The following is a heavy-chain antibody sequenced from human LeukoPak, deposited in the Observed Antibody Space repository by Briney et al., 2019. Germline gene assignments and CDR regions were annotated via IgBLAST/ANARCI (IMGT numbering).Heavy chain of an antibody. J-gene: IGHJ3*02. Sequence: GGSLRLSCAVSGFTVSSNYMNWVRQAPGKGLEWVSVIYSGGSTYYADSVKGRFTISRDNSKNTLYLQMNNLRAEDTAVYYCARERITMVRGILDYAFDIWGQGTMVTVSS. CDR2: IYSGGST. CDR3: ARERITMVRGILDYAFDI. D-gene: IGHD3-10*01. CDR1: GFTVSSNY. V-gene: IGHV3-53*01.